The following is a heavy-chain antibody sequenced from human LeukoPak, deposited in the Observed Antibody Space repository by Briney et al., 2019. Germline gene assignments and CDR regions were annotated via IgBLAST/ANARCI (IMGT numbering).Heavy chain of an antibody. V-gene: IGHV3-9*01. D-gene: IGHD3-3*01. Sequence: GRSLRLSCAASGFTFDDYAMNWVRQAPGKGLEWVSGISWNSGDIGYADSVKGRFTISRDNAKNSLYLQMNSLRAEDTAWYYCAKSSTHVGVTCFDPWGQGTLVTVSS. CDR3: AKSSTHVGVTCFDP. J-gene: IGHJ5*02. CDR1: GFTFDDYA. CDR2: ISWNSGDI.